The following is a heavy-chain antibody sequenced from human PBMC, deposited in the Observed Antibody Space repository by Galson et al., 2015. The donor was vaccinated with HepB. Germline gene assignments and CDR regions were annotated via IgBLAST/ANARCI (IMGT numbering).Heavy chain of an antibody. Sequence: SLRLSCAASGFTFSSYAMSWVRQAPGKGLEWVSAISGSGGSTYYADSVKGRFTISRDNSKNTLYLQMNSLRAEDTAVYYCAKDRSSSWYGGLDAFEIWGQGTMVTVSS. V-gene: IGHV3-23*01. D-gene: IGHD6-13*01. J-gene: IGHJ3*02. CDR1: GFTFSSYA. CDR3: AKDRSSSWYGGLDAFEI. CDR2: ISGSGGST.